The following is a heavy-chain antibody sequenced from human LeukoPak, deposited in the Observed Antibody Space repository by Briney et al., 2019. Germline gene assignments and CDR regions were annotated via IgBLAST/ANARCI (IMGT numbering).Heavy chain of an antibody. Sequence: GASVKVSCKASGGTFSSYAISWVRQAPGQGLEWMGGIIPIFGTANYAQKFQGRVTITADESTSTAYMELSSLRSEDTAVYYCARSPPQGMFYYGSGSYYHFDYWGQGTLVTVSS. J-gene: IGHJ4*02. V-gene: IGHV1-69*01. CDR1: GGTFSSYA. CDR2: IIPIFGTA. CDR3: ARSPPQGMFYYGSGSYYHFDY. D-gene: IGHD3-10*01.